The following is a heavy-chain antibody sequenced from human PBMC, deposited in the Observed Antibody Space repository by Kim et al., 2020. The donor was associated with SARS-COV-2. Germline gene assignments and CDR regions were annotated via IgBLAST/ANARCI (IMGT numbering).Heavy chain of an antibody. D-gene: IGHD4-17*01. J-gene: IGHJ4*02. CDR3: ARGVTTDPLFDY. CDR1: GGYISSSSYY. V-gene: IGHV4-39*01. CDR2: IYYSGST. Sequence: SETLSLTCTVSGGYISSSSYYWGWIRQPPGKGLEWIGNIYYSGSTNYNPSLKSRVTISVDTSKNQFSLKLSSVTAADTAVYYCARGVTTDPLFDYWGQGTLVTVSS.